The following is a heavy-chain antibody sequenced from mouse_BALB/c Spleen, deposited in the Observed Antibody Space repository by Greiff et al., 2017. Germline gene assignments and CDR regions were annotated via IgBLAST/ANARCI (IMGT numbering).Heavy chain of an antibody. J-gene: IGHJ2*01. CDR2: ISYSGST. Sequence: EVKLVESGPSLVKPSQTLSLTCSVTGDSITSGYWNWIRKFPGNKLEYMGYISYSGSTYYNPSLKSRISITRDTSKNQYYLQLNSVTTEDTATYYCARYYGSSYYFDYWGQGTTLTVSS. D-gene: IGHD1-1*01. V-gene: IGHV3-8*02. CDR3: ARYYGSSYYFDY. CDR1: GDSITSGY.